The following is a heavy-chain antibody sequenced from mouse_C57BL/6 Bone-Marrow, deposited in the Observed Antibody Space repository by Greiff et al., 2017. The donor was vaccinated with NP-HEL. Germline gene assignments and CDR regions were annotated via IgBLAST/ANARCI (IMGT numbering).Heavy chain of an antibody. V-gene: IGHV1-52*01. Sequence: QVQLKQPGAELVRPGSSVKLSCKASGYTFTSYWMHWVKQRPIQGLEWIGNIDPSDSETHYNQKFKDKATLTVDKSSSTAYMQLSSLTSEDSAVYYCARKGAPYYYAMDYWGQGTSVTVSS. J-gene: IGHJ4*01. CDR1: GYTFTSYW. CDR2: IDPSDSET. CDR3: ARKGAPYYYAMDY.